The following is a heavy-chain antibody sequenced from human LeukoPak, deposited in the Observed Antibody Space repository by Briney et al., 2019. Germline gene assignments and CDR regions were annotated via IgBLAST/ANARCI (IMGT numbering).Heavy chain of an antibody. CDR2: MNPNSGNT. CDR3: ARGKVAATSYYYYYMDV. Sequence: ASVKVSCKAFGYTFTSYDINWVRQATGQGLEWMGWMNPNSGNTGYAQKFQGRVTMTRNTSISTAYMELSSLRSEDTAVYYCARGKVAATSYYYYYMDVWGKGTTVTVSS. V-gene: IGHV1-8*01. J-gene: IGHJ6*03. D-gene: IGHD2-15*01. CDR1: GYTFTSYD.